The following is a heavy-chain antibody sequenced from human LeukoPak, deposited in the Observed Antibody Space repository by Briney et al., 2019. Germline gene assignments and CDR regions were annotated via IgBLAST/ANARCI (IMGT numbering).Heavy chain of an antibody. J-gene: IGHJ4*02. CDR2: ISGSGGST. Sequence: GGSLRLSCAASGFTFSSYAMSWVRQAPGKGLEWVSAISGSGGSTYYADSVKGRFTVSRDNSKNTLYLQMNSLRAEDTAVYYCAKEVYYGSGSYPGFDYWGQGTLVTVSS. CDR3: AKEVYYGSGSYPGFDY. CDR1: GFTFSSYA. V-gene: IGHV3-23*01. D-gene: IGHD3-10*01.